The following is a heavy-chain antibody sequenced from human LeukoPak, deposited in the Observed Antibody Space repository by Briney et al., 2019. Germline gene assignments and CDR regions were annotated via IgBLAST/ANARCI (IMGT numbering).Heavy chain of an antibody. J-gene: IGHJ6*03. Sequence: PGGSLRLSCAASGFTFSDYYMSWIRQAPGKGLVWVSRINSDGSSTSYADSVKGRFTISRDNAKNTLYLQMNSLRAEDTAVYYCARESYASWYYYYYMDVWGKGTTVTVSS. CDR2: INSDGSST. D-gene: IGHD2-2*01. CDR3: ARESYASWYYYYYMDV. V-gene: IGHV3-74*01. CDR1: GFTFSDYY.